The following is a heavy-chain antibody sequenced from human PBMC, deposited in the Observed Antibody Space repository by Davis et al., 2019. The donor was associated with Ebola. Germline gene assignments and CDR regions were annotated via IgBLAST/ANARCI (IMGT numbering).Heavy chain of an antibody. Sequence: SETLSLTCAVYGGSLRGYYWSWIRQPPGKGLEWMGEINHIGRTNYNPSLTSRVTISVDTSKNQFSLRLTSVSAADTAVYYCARASAFYYYGMDVWGQGTTVTVSS. D-gene: IGHD3-3*01. V-gene: IGHV4-34*01. CDR3: ARASAFYYYGMDV. J-gene: IGHJ6*02. CDR1: GGSLRGYY. CDR2: INHIGRT.